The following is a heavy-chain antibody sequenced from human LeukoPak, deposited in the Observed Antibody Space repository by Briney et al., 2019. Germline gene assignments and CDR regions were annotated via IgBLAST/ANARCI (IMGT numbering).Heavy chain of an antibody. V-gene: IGHV1-46*01. J-gene: IGHJ4*02. D-gene: IGHD3-3*01. CDR1: GYTFTSYY. CDR2: INPSGGNT. Sequence: ASVNVSCKASGYTFTSYYMHWVRQAPGQGLEWMGIINPSGGNTSYAQKFQGRVTMTRDMSTSTVYMELSSLRSEDTAVYYCARGDPVYYDFWSGYYIEGDFDYWGQGTLVTVSS. CDR3: ARGDPVYYDFWSGYYIEGDFDY.